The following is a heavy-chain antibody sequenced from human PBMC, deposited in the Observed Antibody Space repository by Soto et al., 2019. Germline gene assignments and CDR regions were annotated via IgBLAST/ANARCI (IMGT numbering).Heavy chain of an antibody. CDR3: ARGGSRSWPDAFDI. J-gene: IGHJ3*02. Sequence: GGSLRLSCAASGFTFSSYWMSWVRQAPGKGLEWVANIKQDGSEKYYVDSVKGRFTISRDNAKNSLYLQMNSLRAEDTAVYYCARGGSRSWPDAFDIWGQGTMVTVSS. CDR1: GFTFSSYW. CDR2: IKQDGSEK. V-gene: IGHV3-7*01. D-gene: IGHD6-13*01.